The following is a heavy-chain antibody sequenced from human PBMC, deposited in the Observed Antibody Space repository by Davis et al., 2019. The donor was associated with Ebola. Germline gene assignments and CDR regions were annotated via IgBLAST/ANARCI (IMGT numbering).Heavy chain of an antibody. CDR2: IRYDGSNK. Sequence: PGGSLRLSCAASGFTFSSYWMHWVRQAPGKGLEWVAFIRYDGSNKYYADSVKGRFTISRDNSKNTLYLQMNSLRAEDTAVYYCARDEEVAVAGNMDVWGKGTTVTVSS. D-gene: IGHD6-19*01. V-gene: IGHV3-30*02. J-gene: IGHJ6*03. CDR3: ARDEEVAVAGNMDV. CDR1: GFTFSSYW.